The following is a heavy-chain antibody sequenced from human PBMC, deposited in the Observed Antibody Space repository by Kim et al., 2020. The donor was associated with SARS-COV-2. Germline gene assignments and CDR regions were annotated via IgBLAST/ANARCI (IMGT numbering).Heavy chain of an antibody. V-gene: IGHV1-69*13. CDR1: GGTFSSYA. CDR2: IIPIFGTA. Sequence: SVKVSCKASGGTFSSYAISWVRQAPGQGLEWMGGIIPIFGTANYAQKFQGRVTITADESTSTAYMELSSLRSEDTAVYYCAMSFEAGTREFDYWGQGTLVTVSS. CDR3: AMSFEAGTREFDY. J-gene: IGHJ4*02. D-gene: IGHD6-19*01.